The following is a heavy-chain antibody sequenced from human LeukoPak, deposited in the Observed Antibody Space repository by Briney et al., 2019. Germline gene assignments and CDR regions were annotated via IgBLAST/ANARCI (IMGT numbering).Heavy chain of an antibody. CDR3: ARAGGYCSGGSCYYSYYYYMDV. J-gene: IGHJ6*03. CDR1: GFTFSSYG. D-gene: IGHD2-15*01. CDR2: IRYDGSNK. Sequence: GGSLRLSCAASGFTFSSYGMHWVRQAPGKGLEWVAFIRYDGSNKYYAATVKGRFTISRDNAKDSLYLQMNNLRAEDTAVYYCARAGGYCSGGSCYYSYYYYMDVWGKGTTVTISS. V-gene: IGHV3-30*02.